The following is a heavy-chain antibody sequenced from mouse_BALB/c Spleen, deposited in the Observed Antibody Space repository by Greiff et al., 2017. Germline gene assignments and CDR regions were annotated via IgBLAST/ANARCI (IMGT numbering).Heavy chain of an antibody. Sequence: VQLQQSGAELVRPGALVKLSCKASGFNITDYYMHWVKQRPEQGLEWIGWIDPENGNTIYDPKFQGKASITADTSSNTAYLQLSSLTSEDTAVYYCARIYYYGSRFGWYLDVWGAGTTVTVSS. CDR3: ARIYYYGSRFGWYLDV. J-gene: IGHJ1*01. CDR2: IDPENGNT. CDR1: GFNITDYY. V-gene: IGHV14-1*02. D-gene: IGHD1-1*01.